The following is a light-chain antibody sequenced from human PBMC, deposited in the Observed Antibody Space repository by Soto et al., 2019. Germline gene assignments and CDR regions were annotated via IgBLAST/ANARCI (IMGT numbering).Light chain of an antibody. J-gene: IGLJ1*01. CDR1: SSDVGGYNY. CDR2: GVS. V-gene: IGLV2-14*01. CDR3: SSYTSSSSPYV. Sequence: QSVLTQPASVSGSPGQSITISCTGTSSDVGGYNYVSWYQQHPGKAPKLMIHGVSNRPSGVSNRFSGSKSGNTASLTISGLQAEDEADYYCSSYTSSSSPYVFGTGTKVTVL.